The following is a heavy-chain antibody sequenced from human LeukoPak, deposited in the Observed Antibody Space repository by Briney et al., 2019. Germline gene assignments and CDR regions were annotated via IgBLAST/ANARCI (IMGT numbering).Heavy chain of an antibody. CDR2: TYYRSNWFN. Sequence: SPTLSLTFAISGDSVSINSAAWNWIRQSPSRGLEWLGRTYYRSNWFNDFALSVKSRITINPDTSKNQFSLQLNSVTPEDTAVYYCAKNYGDSNWFDPWGQGTLVTVSS. CDR3: AKNYGDSNWFDP. CDR1: GDSVSINSAA. J-gene: IGHJ5*02. V-gene: IGHV6-1*01. D-gene: IGHD4-17*01.